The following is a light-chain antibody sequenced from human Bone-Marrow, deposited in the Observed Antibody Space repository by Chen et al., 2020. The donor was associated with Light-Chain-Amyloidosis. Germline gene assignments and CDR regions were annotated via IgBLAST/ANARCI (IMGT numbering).Light chain of an antibody. Sequence: DIQMTQSPSSLSASVGDKVTITCRTSHSVINYLNWYQQRPEQAPKLLIYRSSTLHAGVPSRFSGSGSGTEFTLTINSLQPDDFATYFCQQSYTTPRFTFGPGTTVDVK. CDR3: QQSYTTPRFT. J-gene: IGKJ3*01. CDR2: RSS. CDR1: HSVINY. V-gene: IGKV1-39*01.